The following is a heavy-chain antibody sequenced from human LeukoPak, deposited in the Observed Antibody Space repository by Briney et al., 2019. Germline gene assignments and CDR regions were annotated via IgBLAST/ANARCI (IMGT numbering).Heavy chain of an antibody. CDR1: GFTLSSYG. Sequence: GGSLRLSRAVSGFTLSSYGMHWVRQAPGTGRGWVAFIRFDGSNKYYAASVKGRFTISRDNTKNTLYLQMNSLRAEDTAVSDCAKDGVRGSSWYGYYYYMDVWGKGTTVTVSS. CDR3: AKDGVRGSSWYGYYYYMDV. CDR2: IRFDGSNK. V-gene: IGHV3-30*02. J-gene: IGHJ6*03. D-gene: IGHD6-13*01.